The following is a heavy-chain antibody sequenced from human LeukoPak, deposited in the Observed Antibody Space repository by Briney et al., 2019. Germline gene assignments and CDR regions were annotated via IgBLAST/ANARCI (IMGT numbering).Heavy chain of an antibody. CDR3: ARTRTYGDYFDY. Sequence: PSQTLSLTCTVSGGSISSGGYYWSWIRQPAGKGLEWIGYIYYSGSTNYNPSLKSRVTISVDTSKNQFSLKLSSVTAADTAVYYCARTRTYGDYFDYWGQGTLVTVSS. CDR1: GGSISSGGYY. CDR2: IYYSGST. V-gene: IGHV4-61*09. D-gene: IGHD4-17*01. J-gene: IGHJ4*02.